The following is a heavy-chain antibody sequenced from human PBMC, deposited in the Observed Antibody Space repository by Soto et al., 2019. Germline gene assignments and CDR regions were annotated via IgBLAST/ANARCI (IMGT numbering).Heavy chain of an antibody. Sequence: GGSLRLSCASSGVTCSNAWMTWVRQAPGKGLEYVGRIKSESDGGTTDYAAPVNGRFTISRDDSKNTLYLQMNSLKAEDTGIYYCTTNNAPSCSSIRCYRPFWGQGTLVTVSS. V-gene: IGHV3-15*01. D-gene: IGHD2-2*01. CDR3: TTNNAPSCSSIRCYRPF. J-gene: IGHJ4*02. CDR2: IKSESDGGTT. CDR1: GVTCSNAW.